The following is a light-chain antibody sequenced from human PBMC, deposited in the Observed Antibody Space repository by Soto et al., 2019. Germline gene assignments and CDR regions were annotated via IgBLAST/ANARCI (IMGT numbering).Light chain of an antibody. CDR3: QQYGNSPGFT. Sequence: EIVLTQSPGTLSLSPGERATLSCRASQSFRSSYLAWYQQRPGQAPRLLIYAASSRATGIPDRFSGSGSGTDFTLNIRRLEPEDYGVYYCQQYGNSPGFTFGGGPKVEIK. CDR1: QSFRSSY. V-gene: IGKV3-20*01. CDR2: AAS. J-gene: IGKJ4*01.